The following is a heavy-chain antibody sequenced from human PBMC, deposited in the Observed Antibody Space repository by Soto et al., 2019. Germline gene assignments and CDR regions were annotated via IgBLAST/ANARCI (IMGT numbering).Heavy chain of an antibody. J-gene: IGHJ6*02. D-gene: IGHD3-10*01. CDR1: GFTSSDFA. V-gene: IGHV3-23*01. CDR2: LDGAGGST. CDR3: AAPRDEYGSGVSWFTYGMDI. Sequence: RGGSLRLSCLASGFTSSDFAMTWVRHVPGRGLEWVASLDGAGGSTYYAESVRGRFSISRDNSQNTLFLQMKRLTVDDTAIYYCAAPRDEYGSGVSWFTYGMDIWGQGTTVTVSS.